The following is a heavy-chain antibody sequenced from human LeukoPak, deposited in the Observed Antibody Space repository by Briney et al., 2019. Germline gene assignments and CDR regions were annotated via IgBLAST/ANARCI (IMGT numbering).Heavy chain of an antibody. CDR1: GYSISSGYY. Sequence: SETLSLTCTVSGYSISSGYYWAWIRQPPGKGLEWIGSIFHTGSTYHNPSLKSRVTISVDTSKNQFSLKLSSVTAADTAVYYCARHRCSGGSCYPMNWFDPWGQGTLVTVSS. D-gene: IGHD2-15*01. CDR3: ARHRCSGGSCYPMNWFDP. V-gene: IGHV4-38-2*02. CDR2: IFHTGST. J-gene: IGHJ5*02.